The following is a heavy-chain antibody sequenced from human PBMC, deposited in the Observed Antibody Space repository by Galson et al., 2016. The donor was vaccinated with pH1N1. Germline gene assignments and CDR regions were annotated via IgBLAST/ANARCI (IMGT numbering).Heavy chain of an antibody. CDR2: IIGMFATT. D-gene: IGHD2-21*02. CDR3: AMYPGYMVTALDN. V-gene: IGHV1-69*05. J-gene: IGHJ4*01. CDR1: GGTFSSFG. Sequence: SVKVSCKASGGTFSSFGISWVRQAPGQGLEWMGGIIGMFATTDYAQKFEGRVTITTDDLTSTAYMDLSSLTSEDTAVYYCAMYPGYMVTALDNWGHGTLVTASS.